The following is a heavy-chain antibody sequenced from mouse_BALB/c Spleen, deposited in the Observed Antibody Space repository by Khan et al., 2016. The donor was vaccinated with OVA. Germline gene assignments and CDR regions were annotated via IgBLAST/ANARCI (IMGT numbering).Heavy chain of an antibody. Sequence: QVRLKESGPGLVQPSQSLSINCTVSGFSITNYGVHWVRQSPGKGLEWLGVIWSGGSTDYNATFISRLSISKDNSKSQVFFKMNSLQVNDTAIYYCARNRGGYFDYWGQGTTLTVSS. CDR1: GFSITNYG. V-gene: IGHV2-2*02. J-gene: IGHJ2*01. CDR2: IWSGGST. D-gene: IGHD3-3*01. CDR3: ARNRGGYFDY.